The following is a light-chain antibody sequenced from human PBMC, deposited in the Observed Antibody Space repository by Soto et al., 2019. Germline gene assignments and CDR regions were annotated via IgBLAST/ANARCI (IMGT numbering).Light chain of an antibody. CDR2: DAS. CDR3: QQYESYSPLT. CDR1: QSISSW. V-gene: IGKV1-5*02. J-gene: IGKJ4*02. Sequence: DIQMTQSLYTLSASVGDRVTIICRASQSISSWLAWYQQKPGKAPKLLIYDASSLESGVPSRFSGSGSGTEFTLTISNLQPDDFATYYCQQYESYSPLTFGGGTKVDI.